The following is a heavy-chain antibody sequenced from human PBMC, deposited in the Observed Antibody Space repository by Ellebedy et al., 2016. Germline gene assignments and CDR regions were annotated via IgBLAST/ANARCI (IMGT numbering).Heavy chain of an antibody. J-gene: IGHJ4*02. CDR1: GFTFSIYW. V-gene: IGHV3-7*01. CDR2: IKQDGSEK. D-gene: IGHD4-17*01. Sequence: GESLKISCAASGFTFSIYWMSWVRQAPGKGLECVANIKQDGSEKSYVDSVKGRFTISRDNAKNSLYLQMNGLRAEDTAVYYCSRHTDYALDYWGQGALVTVSS. CDR3: SRHTDYALDY.